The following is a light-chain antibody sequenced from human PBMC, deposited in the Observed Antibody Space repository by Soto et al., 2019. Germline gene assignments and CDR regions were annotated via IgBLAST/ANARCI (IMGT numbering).Light chain of an antibody. Sequence: QPVLTQPPSASASLGASVTLTCTLSSGYSNYKVDWYQQRPGKGPRFVMRVGTGGIVGSKGDGIPDRFSVLGSGLNRYLTIKNIQEEDESDYHCGADHGSGSNFVVEFGGGTKLTVL. J-gene: IGLJ2*01. V-gene: IGLV9-49*01. CDR1: SGYSNYK. CDR2: VGTGGIVG. CDR3: GADHGSGSNFVVE.